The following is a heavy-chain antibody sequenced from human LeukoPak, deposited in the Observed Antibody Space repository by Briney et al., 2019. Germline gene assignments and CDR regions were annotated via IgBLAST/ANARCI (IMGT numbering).Heavy chain of an antibody. J-gene: IGHJ4*02. CDR3: AKDPHSLLYGDYYFDY. V-gene: IGHV3-23*01. CDR1: GFTFSNYA. CDR2: ISGSGTST. Sequence: PGGSLRLSCAASGFTFSNYAMTWLRQAPGKGLEWVSSISGSGTSTYYAGSVKGRFTISSDNSKNTLYLQMDSLRDEDTAVYYCAKDPHSLLYGDYYFDYWGQGTLVTVSS. D-gene: IGHD4-17*01.